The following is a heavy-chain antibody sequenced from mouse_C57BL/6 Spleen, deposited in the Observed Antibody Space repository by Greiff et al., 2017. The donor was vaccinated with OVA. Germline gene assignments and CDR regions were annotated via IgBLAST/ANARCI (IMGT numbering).Heavy chain of an antibody. D-gene: IGHD2-1*01. J-gene: IGHJ4*01. Sequence: VQLHQSGPELVKPGASVKISCKASGYAFSSSWMNWVKQRPGKGLEWIGRIYPGDGDTNYNGKFKGKATLTADKSSSTAYMQLSSLTSEDSAVYFCARGEGNYLYAMDYWGQGTSVTVSS. CDR2: IYPGDGDT. CDR3: ARGEGNYLYAMDY. CDR1: GYAFSSSW. V-gene: IGHV1-82*01.